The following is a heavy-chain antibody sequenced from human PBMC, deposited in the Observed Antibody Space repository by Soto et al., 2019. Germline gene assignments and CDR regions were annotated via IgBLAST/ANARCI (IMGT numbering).Heavy chain of an antibody. CDR1: GFTFSSYE. V-gene: IGHV3-48*03. J-gene: IGHJ6*02. CDR3: ARERLYSSSWYGSWDYYYYGMDV. D-gene: IGHD6-13*01. Sequence: GGSLRLSCAASGFTFSSYEMNWVRQAPGKGLEWVSYISSSGSTIYYADSVKGRFTISRDNAKNSLYLQMNSLRAEDTAVYYCARERLYSSSWYGSWDYYYYGMDVWGQGTTVTASS. CDR2: ISSSGSTI.